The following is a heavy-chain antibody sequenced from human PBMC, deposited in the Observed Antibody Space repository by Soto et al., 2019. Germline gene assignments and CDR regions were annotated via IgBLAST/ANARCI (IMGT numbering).Heavy chain of an antibody. CDR1: GFTFSDYY. CDR2: ISSSSSYT. V-gene: IGHV3-11*06. Sequence: PGGSLRLSCAASGFTFSDYYMSWIRQAPGKGLEWVSFISSSSSYTNYADSVKGRFTISRDNAKNSLYLQMNSLRAEDTAVYYCARDASNYYDSSGPENDAFDIWGQGTMVTVSS. D-gene: IGHD3-22*01. J-gene: IGHJ3*02. CDR3: ARDASNYYDSSGPENDAFDI.